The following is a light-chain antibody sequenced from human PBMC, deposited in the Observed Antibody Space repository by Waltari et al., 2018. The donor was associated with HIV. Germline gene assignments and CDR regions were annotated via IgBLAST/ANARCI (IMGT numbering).Light chain of an antibody. CDR3: GTWDNSLSAGV. Sequence: QSVLTQPPSVSAAPGQKVTISCSGSPPNIGKNYVYWYQQLPGTAPKRPIYDNNERPSGIPDRFSGSKSGTSATLGITGLQTGDEAAYYCGTWDNSLSAGVFGGGTKLTVL. V-gene: IGLV1-51*01. CDR1: PPNIGKNY. CDR2: DNN. J-gene: IGLJ3*02.